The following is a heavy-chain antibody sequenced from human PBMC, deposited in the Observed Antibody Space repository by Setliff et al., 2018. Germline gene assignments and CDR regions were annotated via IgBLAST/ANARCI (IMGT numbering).Heavy chain of an antibody. CDR3: AKIGRGGTFDQFFQD. Sequence: PGGSLRPSCAASGFTFSTYAIHWVRPGPGKGLEWVAIVSYDGRNKYYADSVKGRFIISRDNSDILYLQMNSLRAEDTAVYYCAKIGRGGTFDQFFQDWGHGTLVTVSS. D-gene: IGHD1-26*01. CDR2: VSYDGRNK. J-gene: IGHJ1*01. V-gene: IGHV3-30*07. CDR1: GFTFSTYA.